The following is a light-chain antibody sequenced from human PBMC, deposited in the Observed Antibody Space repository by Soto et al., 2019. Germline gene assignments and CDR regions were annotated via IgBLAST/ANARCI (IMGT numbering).Light chain of an antibody. V-gene: IGLV1-44*01. Sequence: QSVLTQPPSASETPGQRVTISCSGSSSNIGSNAVFWYQQLPGTAPKLLIYSNNQRPSGVPDRFSGSKSGTSASLAISGLQSEDEADYYCATWDDSLNGPVFGGGTKVTVL. CDR3: ATWDDSLNGPV. J-gene: IGLJ2*01. CDR2: SNN. CDR1: SSNIGSNA.